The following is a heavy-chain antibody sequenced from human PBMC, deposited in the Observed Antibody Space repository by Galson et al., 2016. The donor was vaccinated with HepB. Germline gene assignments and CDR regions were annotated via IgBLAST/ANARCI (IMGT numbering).Heavy chain of an antibody. J-gene: IGHJ6*02. CDR2: ISAYNGNT. V-gene: IGHV1-18*01. Sequence: SVKFSCKASGYTFTSYGISWVRQAPGQGLEWMGWISAYNGNTNYAQKLQGRGTMTTDTSTSTAYMELRSLRSDDTAVYYCARETRPMAHSYCYGMYVWGQGTTVTVSS. CDR1: GYTFTSYG. CDR3: ARETRPMAHSYCYGMYV. D-gene: IGHD5-24*01.